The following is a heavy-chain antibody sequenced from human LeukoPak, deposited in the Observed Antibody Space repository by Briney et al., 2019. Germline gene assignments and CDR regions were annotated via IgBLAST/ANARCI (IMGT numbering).Heavy chain of an antibody. CDR2: ISAYNGNT. Sequence: GASVKVSCKASGYTFTSYGISWVRQAPGQGLEWMGWISAYNGNTNYAQKLQGRVTMTTDTSTSTAYMELRSLRSDDTAVYYCARDRSGRYSGYELDVWGKGTTVTISS. CDR3: ARDRSGRYSGYELDV. CDR1: GYTFTSYG. V-gene: IGHV1-18*01. J-gene: IGHJ6*04. D-gene: IGHD5-12*01.